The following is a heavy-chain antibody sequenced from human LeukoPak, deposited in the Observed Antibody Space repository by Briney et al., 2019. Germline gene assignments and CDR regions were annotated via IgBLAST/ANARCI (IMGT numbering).Heavy chain of an antibody. V-gene: IGHV3-53*05. Sequence: PGGSLRLSCAASGFTVSSNYMSWVRQAPGKGLEWVSVIYSGGSTYYADSVKGRFTISRDNSKNTLYLQMNSLRAEDTAVYYCAKGLLRYCSGGSCYWGLDYWGQGTLVTVSS. CDR1: GFTVSSNY. CDR3: AKGLLRYCSGGSCYWGLDY. D-gene: IGHD2-15*01. CDR2: IYSGGST. J-gene: IGHJ4*02.